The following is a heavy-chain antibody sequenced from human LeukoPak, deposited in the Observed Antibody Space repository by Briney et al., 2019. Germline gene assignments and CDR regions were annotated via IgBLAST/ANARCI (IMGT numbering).Heavy chain of an antibody. CDR3: ARGLDSSYYDY. CDR2: ISAYNGNT. Sequence: GASVKVSCKASGYTFTSYGISWVRQAPGQGLEWMGWISAYNGNTNYAQKLQGRVTMTRSTSISTAYMELSSLTSDDTAIYYCARGLDSSYYDYWGQGTLVTVSS. J-gene: IGHJ4*02. D-gene: IGHD2-2*03. CDR1: GYTFTSYG. V-gene: IGHV1-18*01.